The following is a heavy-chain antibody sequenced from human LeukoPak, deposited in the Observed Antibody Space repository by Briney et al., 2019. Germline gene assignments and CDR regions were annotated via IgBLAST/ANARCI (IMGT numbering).Heavy chain of an antibody. Sequence: PSETLSLTCAVYGGSFSGYYWSWIRQPPGKGLEWIGEINHSGSTNYNPSLESRVTISVDTSKNQFSLKLSSVTAADTAVYYCARGTYYDFWSGYYTIKNWFDPWGQGTLVTVSS. D-gene: IGHD3-3*01. J-gene: IGHJ5*02. CDR2: INHSGST. CDR1: GGSFSGYY. V-gene: IGHV4-34*01. CDR3: ARGTYYDFWSGYYTIKNWFDP.